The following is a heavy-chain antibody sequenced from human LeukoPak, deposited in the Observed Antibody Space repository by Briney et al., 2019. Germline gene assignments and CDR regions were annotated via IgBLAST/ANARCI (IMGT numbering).Heavy chain of an antibody. V-gene: IGHV1-69*05. Sequence: SVKVSCKASGGTFSSYAISWVRQAPGQGLEWMGGIIPIFGTANYAQKFQGRVTITTDESTSTAYMELSSLRSEDTAVYYCARADYGESNWFDPWGNGTLVTVSS. CDR3: ARADYGESNWFDP. J-gene: IGHJ5*02. CDR1: GGTFSSYA. CDR2: IIPIFGTA. D-gene: IGHD4-17*01.